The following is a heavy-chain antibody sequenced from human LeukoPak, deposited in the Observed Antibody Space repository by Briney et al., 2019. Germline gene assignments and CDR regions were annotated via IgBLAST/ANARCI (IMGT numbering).Heavy chain of an antibody. CDR3: AKEAIIASAFDI. V-gene: IGHV3-9*03. CDR2: ISWNSGSI. J-gene: IGHJ3*02. D-gene: IGHD6-13*01. CDR1: GFTFDDYA. Sequence: PGGFLRLSCAASGFTFDDYAMHWVRQAPGKGLERVSGISWNSGSIGYADSVKGRFTISRDNAKNSLYLQMNSLRAEDMALYYCAKEAIIASAFDIWGQGTTVTVSS.